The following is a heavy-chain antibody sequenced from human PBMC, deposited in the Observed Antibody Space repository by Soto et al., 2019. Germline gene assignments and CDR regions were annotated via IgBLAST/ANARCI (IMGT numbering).Heavy chain of an antibody. V-gene: IGHV3-23*01. CDR2: ISGGGIST. CDR1: GFTFSSYA. J-gene: IGHJ6*02. CDR3: AKALQRGFFYYGMDV. Sequence: PEGSLRLSCAASGFTFSSYAISWVRQAPGKGLEWVSAISGGGISTFYADSVKGRFTISRDNSNNTLHLPMNSLRADDTAVYYCAKALQRGFFYYGMDVWGQGTTVTVSS. D-gene: IGHD6-25*01.